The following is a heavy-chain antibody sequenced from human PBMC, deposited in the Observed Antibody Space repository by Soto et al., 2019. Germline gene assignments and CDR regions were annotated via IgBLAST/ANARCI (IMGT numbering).Heavy chain of an antibody. J-gene: IGHJ4*02. CDR2: IIPIFGTA. V-gene: IGHV1-69*01. D-gene: IGHD2-2*01. CDR1: GGTFSSYA. CDR3: AKGGGWGIVVVPAAVSYFDY. Sequence: QVQLVQSGAEVKKPGSSVKVSCKASGGTFSSYAISWVRQAPGQGLEWMGGIIPIFGTANYAQKFQGRVTITADESTSTAYMELSSLRSEDTAVYYCAKGGGWGIVVVPAAVSYFDYWGQGTLVTVSS.